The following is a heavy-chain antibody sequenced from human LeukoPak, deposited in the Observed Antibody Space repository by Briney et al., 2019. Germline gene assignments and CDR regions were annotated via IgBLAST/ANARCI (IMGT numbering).Heavy chain of an antibody. Sequence: GSSVKVSCKASGGTFSSYAISWVRQAPGQGLEWMGRIIPILGIANYAQKFQGRVTITADKSTSTAYMELSSLRSEDTAMYYCASGYAEGMDVWGQGTTVTVSS. CDR1: GGTFSSYA. D-gene: IGHD5-18*01. V-gene: IGHV1-69*04. CDR3: ASGYAEGMDV. CDR2: IIPILGIA. J-gene: IGHJ6*02.